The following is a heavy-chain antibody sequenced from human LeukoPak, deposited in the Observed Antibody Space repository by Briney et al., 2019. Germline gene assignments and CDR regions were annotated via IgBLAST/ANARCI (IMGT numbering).Heavy chain of an antibody. CDR1: GGSISSSSYY. V-gene: IGHV4-39*01. CDR2: IYYSGST. CDR3: ARASWLTIDY. D-gene: IGHD2-2*01. Sequence: SETLSLTCTVSGGSISSSSYYWGWIRQPPGKGLEWIGSIYYSGSTYYNPSLKSRVTISVDTSKNQFSLKLSSVTAADTAVYYCARASWLTIDYWGQGTLVTVSS. J-gene: IGHJ4*02.